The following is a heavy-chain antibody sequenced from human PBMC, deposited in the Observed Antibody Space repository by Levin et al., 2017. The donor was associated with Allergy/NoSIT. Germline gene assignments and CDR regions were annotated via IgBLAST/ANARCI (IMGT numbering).Heavy chain of an antibody. V-gene: IGHV3-23*01. D-gene: IGHD5-24*01. CDR1: GFTFSRYA. Sequence: GESLKISCAASGFTFSRYAMSWVRQAPGKGLEWVSGISGSGENTYYADSVKGRFTISRDKSKNTLYLQMNSLRVEDTAVYYCAKGRERSPGIDYWGQGTLITVSS. CDR3: AKGRERSPGIDY. CDR2: ISGSGENT. J-gene: IGHJ4*02.